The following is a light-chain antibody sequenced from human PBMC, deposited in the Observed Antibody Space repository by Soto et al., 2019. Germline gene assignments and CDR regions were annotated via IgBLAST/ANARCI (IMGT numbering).Light chain of an antibody. CDR3: QQSFNTPFT. V-gene: IGKV1-39*01. CDR1: QSISSY. CDR2: ASS. J-gene: IGKJ3*01. Sequence: DIQMTQSPSSLSASVGDRVTITCRASQSISSYLNWYHQKPGHAPKLLIFASSHLQSGVPSRFSGSGSGTDFTLTITSLQPDDFATYYCQQSFNTPFTFGPGTKVDVK.